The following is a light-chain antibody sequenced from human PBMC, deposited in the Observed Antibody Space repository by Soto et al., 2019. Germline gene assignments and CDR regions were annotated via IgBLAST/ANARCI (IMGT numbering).Light chain of an antibody. CDR1: SSNIGTNA. J-gene: IGLJ1*01. Sequence: QSVLTQPPSASGTPGQRVTISCSGGSSNIGTNAVNCYQQLPGTAPKILIYNNNQRPSGVPDRFSGSKSGTSASLAISGLQSEDEADYYCAAWDDSLNGYVFGTGTKVTVL. CDR2: NNN. CDR3: AAWDDSLNGYV. V-gene: IGLV1-44*01.